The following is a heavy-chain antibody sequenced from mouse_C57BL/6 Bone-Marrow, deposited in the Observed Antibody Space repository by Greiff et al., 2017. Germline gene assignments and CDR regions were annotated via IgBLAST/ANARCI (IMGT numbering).Heavy chain of an antibody. V-gene: IGHV1-55*01. CDR1: GYTFTSYW. D-gene: IGHD1-1*01. CDR2: IYPGSGST. CDR3: SRETITTVVPFAY. J-gene: IGHJ3*01. Sequence: QVQLQQSGAELVKPGASVKMSCKASGYTFTSYWITWVKQRPGQGLEWIGDIYPGSGSTNYNEKFKSKATLTVDTSASTAYMQLSSLTSEDSAVYYCSRETITTVVPFAYWGQGTLVTVSA.